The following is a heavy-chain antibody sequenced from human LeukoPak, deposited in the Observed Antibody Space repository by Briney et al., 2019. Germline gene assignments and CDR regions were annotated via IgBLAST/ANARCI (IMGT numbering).Heavy chain of an antibody. CDR1: GFIFSSYA. D-gene: IGHD3-3*01. CDR3: ARGPTYYDFWSGFYYYMDV. J-gene: IGHJ6*03. Sequence: GGSLRLSCAASGFIFSSYAIHWVRQAPGKGLEYVSAISSNGGSTYYANSVKGRFTISRDNSKNTLYLQMGSLRAEDMAVYYCARGPTYYDFWSGFYYYMDVWGKGTTVTVSS. V-gene: IGHV3-64*01. CDR2: ISSNGGST.